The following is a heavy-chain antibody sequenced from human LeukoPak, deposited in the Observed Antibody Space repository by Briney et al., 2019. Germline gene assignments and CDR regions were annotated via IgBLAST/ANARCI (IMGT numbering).Heavy chain of an antibody. CDR2: INSDGSST. Sequence: AGGSLRLSCAASGFTFSSYWMHWVRQAPGKGLVWVSRINSDGSSTSYADSVKGRFTISRDNAKNTLYLQMNSLRAEDTAVYYCARVERWLQLTDNDAFDIWGQGTMVTVSS. V-gene: IGHV3-74*01. D-gene: IGHD5-24*01. J-gene: IGHJ3*02. CDR1: GFTFSSYW. CDR3: ARVERWLQLTDNDAFDI.